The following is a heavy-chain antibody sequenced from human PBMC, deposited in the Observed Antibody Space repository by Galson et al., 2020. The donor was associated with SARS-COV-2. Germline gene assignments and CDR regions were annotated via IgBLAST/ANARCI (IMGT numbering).Heavy chain of an antibody. CDR2: ISSNGGST. Sequence: QLGESLKISCAASGFTFSSYAMHWVRQAPGKGLEYVSAISSNGGSTYYANSVKGRFTISRDNSKNTLYLQMGSLRAEDMAVYYCARSPEYCSGGSCYYYYY. D-gene: IGHD2-15*01. CDR1: GFTFSSYA. CDR3: ARSPEYCSGGSCYYYYY. V-gene: IGHV3-64*01. J-gene: IGHJ6*03.